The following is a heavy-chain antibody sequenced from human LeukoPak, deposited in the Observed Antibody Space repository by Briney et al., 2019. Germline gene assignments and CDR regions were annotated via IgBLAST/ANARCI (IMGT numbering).Heavy chain of an antibody. J-gene: IGHJ4*02. CDR2: IYHSGST. CDR1: GGSISSSNW. D-gene: IGHD3-10*01. V-gene: IGHV4-4*02. Sequence: SGTLSLTCAVSGGSISSSNWWSWGRQPPEKGLELIGEIYHSGSTNYNPSLKSRVTISVDNSKNQFSLKLSSVTAADTAVYYCATVSAFFYDSGSYYTFDYWGQGTLVTVSS. CDR3: ATVSAFFYDSGSYYTFDY.